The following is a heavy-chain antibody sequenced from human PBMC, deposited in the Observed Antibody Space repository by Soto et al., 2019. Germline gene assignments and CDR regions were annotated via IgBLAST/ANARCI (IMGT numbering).Heavy chain of an antibody. V-gene: IGHV3-9*01. D-gene: IGHD6-13*01. J-gene: IGHJ3*02. Sequence: EVQLVESGGGLVQPGRSLRLSCAASGFTFDDYAMHWVRQAPGKGLEWVSGSSWNSGSIGYADSVKGRFTISRDNAKNSLYLQMHSLRAEDTALYYCAKDIWVSGSSCSNECALDIWGQGTMVTVSS. CDR3: AKDIWVSGSSCSNECALDI. CDR1: GFTFDDYA. CDR2: SSWNSGSI.